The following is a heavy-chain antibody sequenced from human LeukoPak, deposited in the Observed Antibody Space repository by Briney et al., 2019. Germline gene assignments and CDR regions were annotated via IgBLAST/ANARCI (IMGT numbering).Heavy chain of an antibody. CDR2: VTLRGTT. J-gene: IGHJ4*02. D-gene: IGHD2-2*01. Sequence: SETLSLTCAVYGASFSGNYCNWLRQFPGKGLEWIGEVTLRGTTNYNPSFKSRVTMSVDMSKNQFSLNLTSVTAADTAVYYCARVRRYCSSTSCYARGYFDYWGQGTLVTVSS. V-gene: IGHV4-34*01. CDR3: ARVRRYCSSTSCYARGYFDY. CDR1: GASFSGNY.